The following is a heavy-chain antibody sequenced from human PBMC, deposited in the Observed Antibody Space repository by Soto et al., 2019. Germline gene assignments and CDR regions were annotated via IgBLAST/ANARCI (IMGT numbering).Heavy chain of an antibody. V-gene: IGHV3-74*01. CDR3: ARDRYGSGRLYYYMDV. J-gene: IGHJ6*03. Sequence: GGSLRLSCAASGFTFSSYWMHWVRQAPGKGLVWVSRINSDGSSTSYADSVKGRFTISRDNAKNSLYLQMNSLRAEDTAVYYCARDRYGSGRLYYYMDVWGQGTLVTVSS. D-gene: IGHD3-10*01. CDR2: INSDGSST. CDR1: GFTFSSYW.